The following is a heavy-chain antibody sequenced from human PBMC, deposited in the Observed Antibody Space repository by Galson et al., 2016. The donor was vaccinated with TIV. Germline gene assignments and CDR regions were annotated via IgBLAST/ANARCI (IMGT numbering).Heavy chain of an antibody. Sequence: SVKVSCKASGGTFSSNIINWIRQAPGQGLEWMGGIIPHVGIANYAQRLKGRVTITADKSTNTAYMALSSLRSEDTAMYYCATFAAFCGDCYYFDYWGQGTLVTVSS. CDR2: IIPHVGIA. D-gene: IGHD2-21*02. CDR3: ATFAAFCGDCYYFDY. J-gene: IGHJ4*02. V-gene: IGHV1-69*10. CDR1: GGTFSSNI.